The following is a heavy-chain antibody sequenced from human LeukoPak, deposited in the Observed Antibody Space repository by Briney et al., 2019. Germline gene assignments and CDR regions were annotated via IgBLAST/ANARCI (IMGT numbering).Heavy chain of an antibody. J-gene: IGHJ4*02. D-gene: IGHD3-3*01. Sequence: ASVKVSCKASGYTFTSYGISWVRQAPGQGLEWMGWISAYNGNTNYAQKLQGRVTMTTDTSTSTAYMELRSLRPDDTAVYYCARGALFGVVPLPFDYWGQGTLVTVSS. CDR2: ISAYNGNT. V-gene: IGHV1-18*01. CDR1: GYTFTSYG. CDR3: ARGALFGVVPLPFDY.